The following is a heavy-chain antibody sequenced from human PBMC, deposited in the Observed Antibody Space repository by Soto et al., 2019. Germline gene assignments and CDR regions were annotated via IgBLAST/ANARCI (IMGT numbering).Heavy chain of an antibody. J-gene: IGHJ6*03. D-gene: IGHD2-15*01. CDR3: ARLGYCSGGSCYYYYYYMDV. Sequence: SETLSLTCTVSGGSIRSSSYYWGWIRQPPGKGLEWIGSIYYSGSTYYNPSLKSRVTISVDTSKNQFSLKLSSVTAADTAVYYCARLGYCSGGSCYYYYYYMDVWGKGTTVTVSS. CDR2: IYYSGST. CDR1: GGSIRSSSYY. V-gene: IGHV4-39*01.